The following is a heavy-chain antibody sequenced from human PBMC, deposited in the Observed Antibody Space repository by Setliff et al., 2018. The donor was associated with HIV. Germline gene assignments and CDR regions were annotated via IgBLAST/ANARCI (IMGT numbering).Heavy chain of an antibody. Sequence: PSQTLSLTCAISGDSVSSNTAAWNWIRQSPSRGLEWLGRTYYRSKWSNDYAVSVKSRITINPDTSKNQFSLQPNSVTPEDTAVYFCARGGDWDHNYYMDVWDKGTTVTVSS. D-gene: IGHD3-16*01. J-gene: IGHJ6*03. V-gene: IGHV6-1*01. CDR3: ARGGDWDHNYYMDV. CDR1: GDSVSSNTAA. CDR2: TYYRSKWSN.